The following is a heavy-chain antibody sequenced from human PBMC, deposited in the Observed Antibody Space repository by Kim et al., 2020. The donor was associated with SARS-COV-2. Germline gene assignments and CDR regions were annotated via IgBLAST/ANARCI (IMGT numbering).Heavy chain of an antibody. V-gene: IGHV4-39*01. Sequence: SETLSLTCTVSGGSISSSSYYWGWIRQPPGKGLEWIGSIYYSGSTYYNPSLKSRVTISVDTSKNQFSLKLSSVTAAGTAVYYCARLVPAAIMGGDYWGQGTLVTVSS. CDR3: ARLVPAAIMGGDY. CDR2: IYYSGST. CDR1: GGSISSSSYY. D-gene: IGHD2-2*01. J-gene: IGHJ4*02.